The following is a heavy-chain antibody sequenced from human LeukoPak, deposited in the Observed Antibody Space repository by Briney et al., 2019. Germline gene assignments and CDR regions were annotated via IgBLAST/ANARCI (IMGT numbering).Heavy chain of an antibody. CDR1: GGSISSYY. Sequence: SETLSLTWTVYGGSISSYYWSWVRQPPGKGLEWVGYIYYGGSKNHDPSVKSRVTISVDTSKNEFSLKLSSVTAADTAVYYCARDSKDAFVIWGQGTMVTVSS. CDR2: IYYGGSK. J-gene: IGHJ3*02. CDR3: ARDSKDAFVI. V-gene: IGHV4-59*01.